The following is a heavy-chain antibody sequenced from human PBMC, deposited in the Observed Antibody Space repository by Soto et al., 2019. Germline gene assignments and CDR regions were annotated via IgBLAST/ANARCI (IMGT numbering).Heavy chain of an antibody. CDR1: GLTFSRCG. V-gene: IGHV3-30*18. CDR2: ISYDGSNK. J-gene: IGHJ4*03. D-gene: IGHD3-22*01. Sequence: PGGSLRLSCAASGLTFSRCGMHCVHQAPGKGLEWVAVISYDGSNKYYADSVKGRFTISRDDSNNTLYLQMNSLRAEDTAVYYCAKERVGYYYDSSGYYLDYWGQGTTVTVSS. CDR3: AKERVGYYYDSSGYYLDY.